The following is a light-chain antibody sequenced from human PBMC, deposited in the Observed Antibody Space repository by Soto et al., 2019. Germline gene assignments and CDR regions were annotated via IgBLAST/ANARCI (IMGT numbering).Light chain of an antibody. J-gene: IGKJ1*01. CDR3: QQYNNWPRT. CDR1: QRVNSN. V-gene: IGKV3-15*01. Sequence: ETVMTQSPTTLSVSPGERATLSCRASQRVNSNLAWYQQKPGQAPRLLIYRASTRATGIPARFSGSGTGTDFTLTISGLQSEDFAVYYCQQYNNWPRTFGQGTKVDIK. CDR2: RAS.